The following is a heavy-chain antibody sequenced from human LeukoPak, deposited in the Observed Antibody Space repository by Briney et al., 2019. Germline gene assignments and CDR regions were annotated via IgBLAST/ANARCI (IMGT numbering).Heavy chain of an antibody. D-gene: IGHD5-12*01. Sequence: SVKVSCKASGYTFTSYAISWVRQAPGQGLEWMGRIIPILGIANYAQKFQGRVTITADKSTSTAYMELSSLRSEDTAVYYCARAPRGYSGYDYDYWGQGTLVTVSS. CDR1: GYTFTSYA. V-gene: IGHV1-69*04. J-gene: IGHJ4*02. CDR2: IIPILGIA. CDR3: ARAPRGYSGYDYDY.